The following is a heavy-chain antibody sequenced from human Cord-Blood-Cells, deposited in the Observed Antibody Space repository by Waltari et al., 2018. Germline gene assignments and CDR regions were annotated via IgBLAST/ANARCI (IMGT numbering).Heavy chain of an antibody. V-gene: IGHV3-7*01. CDR2: IKQDGSEK. Sequence: EVQLVESGGGLVQPGGSLRLSCAADGFTFSSDWMSWVSRAQGKGLEWVANIKQDGSEKYYVDSVKGRFTISRDNAKNSLYLQMNSLRAEDTAVYYCARGEYSSSSEDYWGQGTLVTVSS. CDR1: GFTFSSDW. J-gene: IGHJ4*02. CDR3: ARGEYSSSSEDY. D-gene: IGHD6-6*01.